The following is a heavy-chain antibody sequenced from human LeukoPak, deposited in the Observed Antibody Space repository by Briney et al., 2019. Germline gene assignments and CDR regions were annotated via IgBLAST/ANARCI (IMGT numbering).Heavy chain of an antibody. CDR1: GFTFTSSA. CDR2: IVVGSGNT. Sequence: SVKVSCKASGFTFTSSAVQWVRQARGQRIEWIGWIVVGSGNTNYAQKFQERVTITRGMSTSTAYMELSSLRSEDTAVYYCAADLYSSGYLFDYWGQGTLVTVSS. V-gene: IGHV1-58*01. CDR3: AADLYSSGYLFDY. J-gene: IGHJ4*02. D-gene: IGHD3-22*01.